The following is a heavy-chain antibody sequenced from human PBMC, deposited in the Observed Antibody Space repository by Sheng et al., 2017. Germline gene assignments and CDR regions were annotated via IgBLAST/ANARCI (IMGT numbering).Heavy chain of an antibody. CDR3: ARESVVSLLRP. CDR1: GDSFTDYY. J-gene: IGHJ5*02. CDR2: IYASGNT. V-gene: IGHV4-4*07. D-gene: IGHD1-26*01. Sequence: VQLQESGPRLVRPSGAPVPSPCTVSGDSFTDYYWTWIRQSAGKGLEWIGRIYASGNTHYNPSLNSRVTLSVDTSNKAYSLRLISMTAADTAIYYCARESVVSLLRPSGQGILVTVSS.